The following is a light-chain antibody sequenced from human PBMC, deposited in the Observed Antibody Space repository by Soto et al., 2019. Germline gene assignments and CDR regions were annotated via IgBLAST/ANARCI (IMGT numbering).Light chain of an antibody. J-gene: IGLJ1*01. CDR3: SSYTDSRTYV. V-gene: IGLV2-14*01. CDR2: EVS. CDR1: SSDVGGYNY. Sequence: QSVLTQPASVSGSPGQSITISCTGASSDVGGYNYVSWYQQHPGKAPKLMIYEVSNRPSGVSSRFSGSKSGNTASLTISGLQSEDGADYYCSSYTDSRTYVFGTGTKVTVL.